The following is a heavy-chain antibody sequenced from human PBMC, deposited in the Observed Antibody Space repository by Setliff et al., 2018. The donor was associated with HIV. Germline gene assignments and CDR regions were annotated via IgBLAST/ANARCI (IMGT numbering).Heavy chain of an antibody. CDR1: GYTFTEYH. J-gene: IGHJ4*02. Sequence: ASVKVSCKASGYTFTEYHMHWVRQAPGQGLEWMGSINPNTGGTNYAQKFQGRVTVTRDSPTRTAYMELKRLKSDDTAVYFCARDNRFDYNSGWPLDYWGQGTLVTVSA. V-gene: IGHV1-2*02. D-gene: IGHD6-19*01. CDR2: INPNTGGT. CDR3: ARDNRFDYNSGWPLDY.